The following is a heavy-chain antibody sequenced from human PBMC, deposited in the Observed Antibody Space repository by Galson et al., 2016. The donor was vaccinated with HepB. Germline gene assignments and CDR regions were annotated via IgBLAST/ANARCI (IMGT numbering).Heavy chain of an antibody. J-gene: IGHJ4*02. D-gene: IGHD3-10*01. CDR2: IYYSGST. Sequence: ETLSLTCTVSGASISSYYWSWIRQPPGKGLEWIGNIYYSGSTKDNPSLKSRVTISVDTSKNQFSLKLSSVTAADTAMYYCARSPSMIRGVILDSWGQGTLVTVSS. V-gene: IGHV4-59*01. CDR3: ARSPSMIRGVILDS. CDR1: GASISSYY.